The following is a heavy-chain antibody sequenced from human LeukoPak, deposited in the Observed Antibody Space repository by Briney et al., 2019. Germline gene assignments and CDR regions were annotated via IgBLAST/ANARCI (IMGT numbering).Heavy chain of an antibody. CDR2: IYYSGST. V-gene: IGHV4-61*01. D-gene: IGHD3-22*01. Sequence: SETLSLTCTVSGGSVSSGSYYWSRIRQPPGKGLEWIGYIYYSGSTNYNPPLKSRVTISVDTSKNQFSLKLSSVTAADTAVYYCARIDSSGYYGEVLFDYWGQGTLVTVSS. CDR1: GGSVSSGSYY. J-gene: IGHJ4*02. CDR3: ARIDSSGYYGEVLFDY.